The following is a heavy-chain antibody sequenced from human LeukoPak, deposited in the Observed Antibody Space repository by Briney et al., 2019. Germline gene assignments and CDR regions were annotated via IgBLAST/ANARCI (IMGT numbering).Heavy chain of an antibody. J-gene: IGHJ4*02. CDR3: VRSSTYHLFDD. V-gene: IGHV4-59*08. CDR2: MYYSGST. D-gene: IGHD2-15*01. CDR1: GGSISSYY. Sequence: SETLSLTCTVSGGSISSYYCSWIRQPPGQGLEWIGYMYYSGSTNYNPSLKSRVTISVDMSKNQFSLKLSSVTAAATAVYYCVRSSTYHLFDDWGQGTLVTVSS.